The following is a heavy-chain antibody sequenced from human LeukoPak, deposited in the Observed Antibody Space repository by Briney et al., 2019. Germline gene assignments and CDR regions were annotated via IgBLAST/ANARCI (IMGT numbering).Heavy chain of an antibody. CDR2: IYYSGST. J-gene: IGHJ4*02. V-gene: IGHV4-39*07. CDR1: GGSISSSSYY. CDR3: ARGRRQGNYYGSGSPMLPPIY. Sequence: SETLSLTCTVSGGSISSSSYYWGWIRQPPGKGLEWIGSIYYSGSTYYNPSLKSRVTISVDTSKNQFSLKLSSVTAADTAVYYCARGRRQGNYYGSGSPMLPPIYWGQGTLVTVSS. D-gene: IGHD3-10*01.